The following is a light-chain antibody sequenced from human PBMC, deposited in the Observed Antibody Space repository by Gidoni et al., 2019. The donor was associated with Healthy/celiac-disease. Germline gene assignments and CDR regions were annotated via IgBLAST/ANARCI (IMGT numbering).Light chain of an antibody. Sequence: QSVLTQPRSVCGSPGQSVTISCTGTSIDVGCYNSVSWYQQHTVNAPKLFIDAVSKRPSGVPDRFSGSKSGTSASLTISGLQAEDEADYYCCTYAGSYTFVFGGGTKLTVL. V-gene: IGLV2-11*01. J-gene: IGLJ2*01. CDR3: CTYAGSYTFV. CDR1: SIDVGCYNS. CDR2: AVS.